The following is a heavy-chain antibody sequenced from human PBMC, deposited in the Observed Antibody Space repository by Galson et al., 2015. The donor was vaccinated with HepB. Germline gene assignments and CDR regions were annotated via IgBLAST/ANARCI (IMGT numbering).Heavy chain of an antibody. D-gene: IGHD3-3*01. J-gene: IGHJ5*02. CDR1: GHTFSTHW. CDR3: ARGASIFGVVSSKDNWFDP. Sequence: QSGAEVKKPGESLKISCKGSGHTFSTHWIGWVRQMPGKGLEYMGIIYPGDSHSTYNPSFEGHVTISVDKSTNTAYLQWNSLKASDTAMYYCARGASIFGVVSSKDNWFDPWGQGTLVTVSS. CDR2: IYPGDSHS. V-gene: IGHV5-51*03.